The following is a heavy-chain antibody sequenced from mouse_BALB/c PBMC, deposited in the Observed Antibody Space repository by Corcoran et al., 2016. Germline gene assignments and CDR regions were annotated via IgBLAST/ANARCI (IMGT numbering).Heavy chain of an antibody. CDR3: AREVPGGYPFDY. CDR2: IYPYNDDT. V-gene: IGHV1S136*01. D-gene: IGHD2-2*01. Sequence: VQLQQSGPELVKPGASVKMSCKASGYTFTSYVMHWVKQKPGQGLEWIGYIYPYNDDTKYNEEFKGKATLTSDKSSSTAYMEFRSLTSEDSAVYYCAREVPGGYPFDYWGQGTTLTVSS. CDR1: GYTFTSYV. J-gene: IGHJ2*01.